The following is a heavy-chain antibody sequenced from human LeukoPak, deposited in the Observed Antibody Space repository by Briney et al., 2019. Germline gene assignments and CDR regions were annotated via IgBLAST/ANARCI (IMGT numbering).Heavy chain of an antibody. J-gene: IGHJ6*03. CDR2: IIPIFGTA. CDR3: ARGEWYQLPIEKDYYYMDV. CDR1: GYTFTGYY. D-gene: IGHD2-2*01. V-gene: IGHV1-69*13. Sequence: GASVRVSCKASGYTFTGYYMHWVRQAPGQGLEWMGGIIPIFGTANYAQKFQGRVTITADESTSTAYMELSSLRSEDTAVYYCARGEWYQLPIEKDYYYMDVWGKGTTVTVSS.